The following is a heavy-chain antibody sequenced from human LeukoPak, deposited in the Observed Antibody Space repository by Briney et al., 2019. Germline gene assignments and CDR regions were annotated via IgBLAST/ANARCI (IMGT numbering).Heavy chain of an antibody. V-gene: IGHV3-13*01. CDR1: GFTFSSYD. J-gene: IGHJ6*02. CDR2: IGTAGDT. Sequence: GGSLRLSCAASGFTFSSYDMHWVRQAPGKGLEWVSAIGTAGDTYCPGSVKGRFTISRENAKNSLYLQMNSLRAGDTAVYYCARAPGTTHYYGMDVWGQGTTVTVSS. CDR3: ARAPGTTHYYGMDV. D-gene: IGHD1-1*01.